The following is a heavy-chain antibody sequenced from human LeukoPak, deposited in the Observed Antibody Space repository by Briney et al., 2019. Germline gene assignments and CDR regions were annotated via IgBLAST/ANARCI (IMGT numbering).Heavy chain of an antibody. V-gene: IGHV3-7*01. J-gene: IGHJ4*02. CDR3: ANLRLEG. D-gene: IGHD3-16*01. CDR2: IKQDRSEK. CDR1: GFTFSNAW. Sequence: GGSLRLSCAASGFTFSNAWMNWVRQAPGKGLEWVANIKQDRSEKYYVDSVKGRFTISRDNAKNSLYLRMNSLRVEDTAVYFCANLRLEGWGQGTLVTVSS.